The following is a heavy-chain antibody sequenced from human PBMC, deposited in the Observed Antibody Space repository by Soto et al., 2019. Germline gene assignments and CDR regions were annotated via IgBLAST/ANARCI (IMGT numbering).Heavy chain of an antibody. CDR1: GDSVSGGYY. CDR2: VSPIGTP. J-gene: IGHJ6*02. CDR3: ARDRGSYGMDV. Sequence: QVQLQESGPGLVKPSQTLSLTCTVSGDSVSGGYYWSWVRQRPRKGLEWIGYVSPIGTPYYSPSLNSRVSISIDTSKNQLSLEVRSVTAADTAVYCCARDRGSYGMDVWGQGTTVTVSS. V-gene: IGHV4-31*03.